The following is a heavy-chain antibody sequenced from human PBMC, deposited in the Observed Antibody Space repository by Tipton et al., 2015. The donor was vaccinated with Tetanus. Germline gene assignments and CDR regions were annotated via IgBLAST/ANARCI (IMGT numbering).Heavy chain of an antibody. Sequence: TLSLTCTVSGGSVRSGSYYWNWIRQPPGKGLEWIGYISYSGSTNSNYSLKSRITISQDTSKSQFSLKLTSVTAADTAVYYCARANYDFPKKGPFDSWGQGTLVIVSS. D-gene: IGHD3-3*01. V-gene: IGHV4-61*01. CDR1: GGSVRSGSYY. CDR3: ARANYDFPKKGPFDS. J-gene: IGHJ4*02. CDR2: ISYSGST.